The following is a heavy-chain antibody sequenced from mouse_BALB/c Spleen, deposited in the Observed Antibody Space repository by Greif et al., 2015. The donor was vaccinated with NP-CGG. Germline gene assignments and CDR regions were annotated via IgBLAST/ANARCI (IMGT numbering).Heavy chain of an antibody. CDR3: ARGWYDVDYYAMDY. J-gene: IGHJ4*01. V-gene: IGHV3-2*02. CDR1: GYSITSDYA. Sequence: VQLQQSGPGLVKPSQSLSLTCTVTGYSITSDYAWNWIRQFPGNKLEWMGYISYSGSTSYNPSLKSRISITRDTSKNQFFLQLNSVTTEDTATYYCARGWYDVDYYAMDYWGQGTSVTVSS. D-gene: IGHD2-14*01. CDR2: ISYSGST.